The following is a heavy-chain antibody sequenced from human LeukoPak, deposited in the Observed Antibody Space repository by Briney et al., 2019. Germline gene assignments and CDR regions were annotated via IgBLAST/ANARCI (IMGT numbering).Heavy chain of an antibody. V-gene: IGHV4-59*08. J-gene: IGHJ4*02. CDR2: IYYSGST. CDR1: GGSISSYY. D-gene: IGHD2-8*01. CDR3: ARHPGCTFDY. Sequence: SETLSLTCTVSGGSISSYYLSWIRQPPGKGLEWIGYIYYSGSTNYNPSLKSRVTISVDTSKNQFSLKLSSVTAADTAVYYCARHPGCTFDYSGQGTLVTVSS.